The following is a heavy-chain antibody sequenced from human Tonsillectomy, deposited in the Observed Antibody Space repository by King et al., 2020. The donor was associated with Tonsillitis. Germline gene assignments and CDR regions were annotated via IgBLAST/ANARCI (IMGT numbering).Heavy chain of an antibody. CDR3: ARLRYDYGDSFDVFEI. D-gene: IGHD4-17*01. CDR1: GYSFTSYW. CDR2: IDPSDSYT. V-gene: IGHV5-10-1*03. J-gene: IGHJ3*02. Sequence: VQLVESGAEVKKPGESLRISCTGSGYSFTSYWITWVRQMPGKGLEWMGRIDPSDSYTNYSPSFQGHVTISADKSINTAFLQWSSLKASDTAMYYCARLRYDYGDSFDVFEIWSQGTMVTVSS.